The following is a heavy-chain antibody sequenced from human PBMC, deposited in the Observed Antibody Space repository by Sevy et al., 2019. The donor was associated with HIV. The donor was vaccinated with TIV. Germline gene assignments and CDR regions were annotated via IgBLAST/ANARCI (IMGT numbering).Heavy chain of an antibody. CDR1: GFTFSDSY. CDR2: ISSGGTII. CDR3: ARDLPPSATTVAHFDY. D-gene: IGHD4-17*01. V-gene: IGHV3-11*04. J-gene: IGHJ4*02. Sequence: GGSLRLSCAASGFTFSDSYMSWFRQAPGKGLEWVSYISSGGTIIYYADSVKGRFTISRDNAKNSLYLQMNSLRAEDTALYYCARDLPPSATTVAHFDYWGRGTLVTVSS.